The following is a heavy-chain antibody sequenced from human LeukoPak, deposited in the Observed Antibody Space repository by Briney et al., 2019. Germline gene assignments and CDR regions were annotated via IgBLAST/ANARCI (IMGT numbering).Heavy chain of an antibody. V-gene: IGHV3-30-3*01. CDR2: ISYDGSNK. CDR3: ARDLGDPLWFGSNWFGP. J-gene: IGHJ5*02. D-gene: IGHD3-10*01. Sequence: GGSPRLSCAASGFTFSSYAMHWVRQAPGKGLEWVAVISYDGSNKYYADSVKGRFTISRDNSKNTLYLQMNSLRAEDTAVYYCARDLGDPLWFGSNWFGPWGQGTLVTVSS. CDR1: GFTFSSYA.